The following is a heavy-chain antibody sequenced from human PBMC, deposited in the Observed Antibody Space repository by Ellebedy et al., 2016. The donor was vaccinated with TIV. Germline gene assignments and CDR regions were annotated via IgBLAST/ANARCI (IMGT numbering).Heavy chain of an antibody. J-gene: IGHJ5*01. Sequence: AASVKVSCKVSGYSVTELSIHWVRQASGQGLEWMGWMNPKSGNTVYAQKFQGRVTMTWNTPINTAYLGLTSLSSDDTALYYCMIWGTKGDYRFFDSWGQGTLVIVSS. CDR1: GYSVTELS. D-gene: IGHD4-11*01. CDR3: MIWGTKGDYRFFDS. CDR2: MNPKSGNT. V-gene: IGHV1-8*01.